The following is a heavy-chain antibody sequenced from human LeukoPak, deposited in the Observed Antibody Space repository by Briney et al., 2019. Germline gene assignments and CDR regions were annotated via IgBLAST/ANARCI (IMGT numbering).Heavy chain of an antibody. CDR3: ARPYYYGSGSYPYYFDY. CDR2: MNPNSGNT. D-gene: IGHD3-10*01. V-gene: IGHV1-8*03. Sequence: ASVKVSCKASGYTFTSYDINWVRQATGQGLEWMGWMNPNSGNTGYAQKFQGRVTITRNTSISTAYMELSSLRSEDTAVYYCARPYYYGSGSYPYYFDYWGQGTLVTVSS. CDR1: GYTFTSYD. J-gene: IGHJ4*02.